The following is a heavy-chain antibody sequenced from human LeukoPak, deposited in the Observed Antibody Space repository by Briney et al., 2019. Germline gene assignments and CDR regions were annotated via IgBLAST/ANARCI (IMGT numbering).Heavy chain of an antibody. CDR3: ATTPTNSRGWFDP. Sequence: ASVKVSCKASGYTLTSYDINWVRQATGQGLGRVGWMNVKSGNTGYAQKFQGRVTMTRNTSISTAYIELSSLKSEDTAVYYCATTPTNSRGWFDPWGQGSLVTVSS. V-gene: IGHV1-8*01. CDR2: MNVKSGNT. D-gene: IGHD2-8*01. J-gene: IGHJ5*02. CDR1: GYTLTSYD.